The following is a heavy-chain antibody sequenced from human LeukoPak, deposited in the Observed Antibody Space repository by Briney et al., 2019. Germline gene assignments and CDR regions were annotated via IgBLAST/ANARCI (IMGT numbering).Heavy chain of an antibody. J-gene: IGHJ6*04. CDR1: GFTFSSYW. Sequence: GGSLRLSCAASGFTFSSYWMSWVRQAPGKGLEWVANIKQDGSESYYVDSVKGRFTFSRDNAKNSLYLQINSLRAEDTAVYYCTRVTYYDSDVWGKGSTVTVSS. CDR3: TRVTYYDSDV. CDR2: IKQDGSES. D-gene: IGHD3-22*01. V-gene: IGHV3-7*01.